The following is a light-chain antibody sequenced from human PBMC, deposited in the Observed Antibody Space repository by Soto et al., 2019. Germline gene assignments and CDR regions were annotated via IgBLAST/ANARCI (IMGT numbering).Light chain of an antibody. V-gene: IGLV2-14*01. CDR3: SSYTSSRTLI. J-gene: IGLJ2*01. Sequence: QSALTQPASVSGSPGQSITISCTGTSSDVGGYNYVSWYQQHPGKAPKLVIHEVSNRPSGVSNRFSGSKSGSTASLTISGLQAEDEDDYYRSSYTSSRTLIFGGGTKLTVL. CDR2: EVS. CDR1: SSDVGGYNY.